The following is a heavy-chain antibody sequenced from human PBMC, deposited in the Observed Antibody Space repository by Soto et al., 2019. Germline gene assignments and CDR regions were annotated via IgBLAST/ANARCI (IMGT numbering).Heavy chain of an antibody. V-gene: IGHV1-2*04. CDR3: AVIAAARNFDY. Sequence: GASVQVSCTASGYTFTGYYMHWVRQAPGQGLEWMGWINPNSGGTNYAQKFQGWVTMTRDTSISTAYMELSRLRSDDTAVYYCAVIAAARNFDYWGQGTLVTVPS. CDR2: INPNSGGT. CDR1: GYTFTGYY. J-gene: IGHJ4*02. D-gene: IGHD6-13*01.